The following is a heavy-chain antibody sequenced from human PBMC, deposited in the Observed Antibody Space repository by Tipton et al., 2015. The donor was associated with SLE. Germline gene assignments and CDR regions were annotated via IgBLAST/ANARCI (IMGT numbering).Heavy chain of an antibody. CDR1: GGTFSSYA. V-gene: IGHV1-69*01. CDR3: ARGGHYDILTGDFPAPCYYYYGLDV. Sequence: QLVQSGPEVKKPGSSVKVSCKASGGTFSSYAISWVRQAPGQGLEWMGGIIPIFGTANYAQKFQGRVTITADESTSTAYMELSSLRSEDTAVYYCARGGHYDILTGDFPAPCYYYYGLDVWGQGTTVPVSS. J-gene: IGHJ6*02. CDR2: IIPIFGTA. D-gene: IGHD3-9*01.